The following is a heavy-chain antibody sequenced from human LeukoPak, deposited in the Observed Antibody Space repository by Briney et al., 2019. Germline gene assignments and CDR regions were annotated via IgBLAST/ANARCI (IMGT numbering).Heavy chain of an antibody. Sequence: SETLSLTCTVSGGSISSGGYYWSWIRQHPGKGLEWIGYIYYSGSTYYNPSLKSRVTISVDTSKNQFSLKLSSVTAADTAVYYCARDQSRDDLDYYYGMDVWGQGTTVTVSS. J-gene: IGHJ6*02. D-gene: IGHD3-3*01. CDR2: IYYSGST. V-gene: IGHV4-31*03. CDR3: ARDQSRDDLDYYYGMDV. CDR1: GGSISSGGYY.